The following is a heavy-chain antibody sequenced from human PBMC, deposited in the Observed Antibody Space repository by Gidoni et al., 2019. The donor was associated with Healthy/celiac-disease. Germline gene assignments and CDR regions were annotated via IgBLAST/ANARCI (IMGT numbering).Heavy chain of an antibody. V-gene: IGHV3-53*04. J-gene: IGHJ3*02. CDR3: AREYSGSYYPYAFDI. CDR2: IDSGGST. D-gene: IGHD1-26*01. Sequence: EVQLVESGGGLVQPGGSLRLSCAASGFTVSSNYMSWVRQAPGKGLEWVSVIDSGGSTYYADSVKGRFTISRHNSKNTLYLQMNSLRAEDTAVYYCAREYSGSYYPYAFDIWGQGTMVTVSS. CDR1: GFTVSSNY.